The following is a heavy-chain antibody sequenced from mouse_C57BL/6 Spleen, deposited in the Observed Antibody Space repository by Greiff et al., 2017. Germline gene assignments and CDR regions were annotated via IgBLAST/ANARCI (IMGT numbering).Heavy chain of an antibody. J-gene: IGHJ2*01. V-gene: IGHV1-69*01. CDR1: GYTFTSYW. D-gene: IGHD3-2*02. CDR3: ARLGIDSSGYFDY. Sequence: QVHVKQPGAELVMPGASVKLSCKASGYTFTSYWMHWVKQRPGQGLEWIGEIDPSDSYTNYNQKFEGKSTLTVDKSSSTAYMQLSSLTSEDSAVYYCARLGIDSSGYFDYWGQGTTLTVSS. CDR2: IDPSDSYT.